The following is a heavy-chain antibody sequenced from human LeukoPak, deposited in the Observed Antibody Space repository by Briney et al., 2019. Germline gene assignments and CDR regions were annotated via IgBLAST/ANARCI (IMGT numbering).Heavy chain of an antibody. CDR1: GYSFTSYW. CDR2: IYPGDSDT. CDR3: ARIIAARPDYFDY. V-gene: IGHV5-51*01. D-gene: IGHD6-6*01. Sequence: GESLKISCKGSGYSFTSYWIGWVRQMPGKGLEWIGIIYPGDSDTRYRPSFQGQVTISADKSINTAYLQWSSLKASDTAMYYCARIIAARPDYFDYWGQGTLVTVSS. J-gene: IGHJ4*02.